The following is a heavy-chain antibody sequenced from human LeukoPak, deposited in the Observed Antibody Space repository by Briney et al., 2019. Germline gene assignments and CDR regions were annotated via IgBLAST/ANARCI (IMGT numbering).Heavy chain of an antibody. D-gene: IGHD4-17*01. Sequence: GGSLRLSCAASGFTFSSYAMSWVRQAPGKGLEWVSAISGSGGSTYYADSVKGRFTISSDNSKKTLYLQMNSLGLDDTAVYYCARVLPLSAYGLDPWGQGTLVTVSS. CDR3: ARVLPLSAYGLDP. V-gene: IGHV3-23*01. CDR1: GFTFSSYA. CDR2: ISGSGGST. J-gene: IGHJ5*02.